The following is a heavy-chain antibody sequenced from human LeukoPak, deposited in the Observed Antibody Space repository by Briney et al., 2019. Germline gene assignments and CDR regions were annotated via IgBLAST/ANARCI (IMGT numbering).Heavy chain of an antibody. Sequence: ASVKVSCKASGYTFTSYAMHWVRQAPGQRLEWMGWINAGNGNTKYSQKFQGRVTITRDTSASTAYMELSSLRSEDTAVYYCALNKVRRVITPLIDYWGQGTLVTVSS. CDR3: ALNKVRRVITPLIDY. D-gene: IGHD3-10*01. CDR1: GYTFTSYA. CDR2: INAGNGNT. V-gene: IGHV1-3*01. J-gene: IGHJ4*02.